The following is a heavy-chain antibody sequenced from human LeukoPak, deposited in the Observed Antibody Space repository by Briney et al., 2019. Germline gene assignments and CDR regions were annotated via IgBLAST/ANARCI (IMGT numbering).Heavy chain of an antibody. Sequence: QPGGSLRLSCAASGFTFSSYEMNWVRQAPGKGLEWVSYISSSGSTIYYADSVKGRFTISRDNAKNSLYLQMNSLRAEDTAVYYCARDRTAGYCSSTSCYGSYYYGMDVWGQGTTVTVSS. V-gene: IGHV3-48*03. CDR2: ISSSGSTI. CDR3: ARDRTAGYCSSTSCYGSYYYGMDV. J-gene: IGHJ6*02. CDR1: GFTFSSYE. D-gene: IGHD2-2*01.